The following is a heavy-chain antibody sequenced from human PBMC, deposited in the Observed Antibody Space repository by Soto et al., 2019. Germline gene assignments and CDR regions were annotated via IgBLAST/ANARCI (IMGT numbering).Heavy chain of an antibody. D-gene: IGHD6-6*01. CDR2: IYHSGST. V-gene: IGHV4-4*02. J-gene: IGHJ6*02. Sequence: SETLSLTCAVSGGSISSSNWWSWVRQPPGKGLEWIGEIYHSGSTNYNPSLKSRVTISVDKSKNQFSLKLSSVTAADTAVYYCARVRRGYSSSSNYYYYGMDVWGQGTTVTVSS. CDR3: ARVRRGYSSSSNYYYYGMDV. CDR1: GGSISSSNW.